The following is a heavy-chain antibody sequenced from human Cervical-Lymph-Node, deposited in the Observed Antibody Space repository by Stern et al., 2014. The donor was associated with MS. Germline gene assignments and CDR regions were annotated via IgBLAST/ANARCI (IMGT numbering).Heavy chain of an antibody. CDR3: AKAKRGYFGHIDF. D-gene: IGHD3-9*01. Sequence: VQLVESGGGVVQPGRSLRLSCEASGFIFTNYGMHWVRQAPGKGMDWVAFISDDGSLKYYSASAKGRFAISRDNSKQTVHLQMNSLAPEDTGLYYCAKAKRGYFGHIDFWGQGTLVSVSS. J-gene: IGHJ4*02. CDR1: GFIFTNYG. V-gene: IGHV3-30*18. CDR2: ISDDGSLK.